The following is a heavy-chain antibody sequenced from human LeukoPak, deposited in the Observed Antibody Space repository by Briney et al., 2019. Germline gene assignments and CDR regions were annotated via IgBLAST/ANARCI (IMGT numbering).Heavy chain of an antibody. CDR2: ISGSGGST. J-gene: IGHJ6*02. CDR3: AKVGYSYGHEDMVYYYYGMDV. CDR1: GFTFSSYA. D-gene: IGHD5-18*01. Sequence: PGGSLRLSCAASGFTFSSYAMSWVRQAPGKGLEWVSAISGSGGSTYYADSVKGRFTISRDNSKNTLYLQMNSLRAEDTAVYYCAKVGYSYGHEDMVYYYYGMDVWGQGTTVTVSS. V-gene: IGHV3-23*01.